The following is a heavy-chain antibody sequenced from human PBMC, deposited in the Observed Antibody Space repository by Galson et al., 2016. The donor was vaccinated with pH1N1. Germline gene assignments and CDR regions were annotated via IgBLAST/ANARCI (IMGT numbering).Heavy chain of an antibody. CDR1: GYTFTYHA. D-gene: IGHD3-16*01. Sequence: VKVSCKASGYTFTYHAVHWVRPAPGQGLEWMGYVNPGNGNTEYSQKFQDRVTITRDTSANTAYMELSSLKSEDTAVYYCARRLGRCFDYWGQGTLLTVSS. CDR2: VNPGNGNT. CDR3: ARRLGRCFDY. V-gene: IGHV1-3*01. J-gene: IGHJ4*02.